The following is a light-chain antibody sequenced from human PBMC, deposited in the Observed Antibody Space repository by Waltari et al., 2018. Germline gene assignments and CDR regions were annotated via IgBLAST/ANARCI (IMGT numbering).Light chain of an antibody. Sequence: IVMTQSPPTLPVSPGERATLSCRASQSVSNRLAWYQHRPGRAPRLLIHSASTRAPGIPARFSGSGSETEFTLTISNLQSEDFALYYCQQYNNWPPITFGQGTRLEIK. J-gene: IGKJ5*01. CDR3: QQYNNWPPIT. V-gene: IGKV3D-15*01. CDR2: SAS. CDR1: QSVSNR.